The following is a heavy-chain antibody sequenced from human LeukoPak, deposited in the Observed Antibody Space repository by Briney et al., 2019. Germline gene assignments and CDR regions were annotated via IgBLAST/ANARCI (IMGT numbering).Heavy chain of an antibody. Sequence: ASVKVSCKASGYIFTSYYMHWVRQAPGQGLEWMGIINPSGGSTSYAQKFQGRVTMTRDTSTSTVYMELSSLRSEDTAVYYCARALIAALDWFDPWGQGTLVTVSS. CDR2: INPSGGST. J-gene: IGHJ5*02. D-gene: IGHD6-6*01. CDR3: ARALIAALDWFDP. CDR1: GYIFTSYY. V-gene: IGHV1-46*01.